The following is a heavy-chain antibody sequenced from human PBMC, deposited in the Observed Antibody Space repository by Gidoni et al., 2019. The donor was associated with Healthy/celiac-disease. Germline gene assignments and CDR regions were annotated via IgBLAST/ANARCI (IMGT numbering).Heavy chain of an antibody. CDR1: GFTFSSYG. Sequence: QVQLVESGGGVVQPGRSLRLSCAASGFTFSSYGMHWVRQAPGKGLEWVAVIWYDGSNKYYADSVKGRFTISRDNSKNTLYLQMNSLRAEDTAVYYCARDPREGTVGGLWYFDLWGRGTLVTVSS. CDR2: IWYDGSNK. V-gene: IGHV3-33*01. D-gene: IGHD3-16*01. CDR3: ARDPREGTVGGLWYFDL. J-gene: IGHJ2*01.